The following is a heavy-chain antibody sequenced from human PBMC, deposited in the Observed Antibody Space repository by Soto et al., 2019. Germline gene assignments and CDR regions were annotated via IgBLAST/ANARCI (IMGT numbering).Heavy chain of an antibody. CDR3: ASQYCSSTSCYVSSLYYYYYYMDV. J-gene: IGHJ6*03. D-gene: IGHD2-2*01. V-gene: IGHV3-21*01. CDR1: GFTFRSYS. CDR2: ISSSSSYI. Sequence: GGSLRLSCAASGFTFRSYSMNWVRQAPGKGLEWVSSISSSSSYIYYADSVKGRFTISRDNAKNSLYLQMNSLRAEDTAVYYCASQYCSSTSCYVSSLYYYYYYMDVWGKGTTVTVSS.